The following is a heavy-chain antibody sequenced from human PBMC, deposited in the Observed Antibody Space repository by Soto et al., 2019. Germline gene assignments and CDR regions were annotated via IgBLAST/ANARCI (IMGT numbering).Heavy chain of an antibody. CDR2: ISTGGSTK. Sequence: GGSLRLSCAASGFTFSSYEMNWVRQAPGKGLEWVSYISTGGSTKYYADSVKGRFTISRDNAKNSLYLQMNSLRAEDTAVYYCAREEQLDYYYCGMDVWGQGTTVTASS. J-gene: IGHJ6*02. D-gene: IGHD6-6*01. CDR1: GFTFSSYE. CDR3: AREEQLDYYYCGMDV. V-gene: IGHV3-48*03.